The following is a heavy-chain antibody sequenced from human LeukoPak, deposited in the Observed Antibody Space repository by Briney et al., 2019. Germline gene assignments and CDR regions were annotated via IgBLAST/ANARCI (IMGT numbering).Heavy chain of an antibody. V-gene: IGHV3-9*01. Sequence: PGGSLRLSCAASGFTFADYAMHWVRQAPGKGLEWVSGISWNSGSIDYADSVKGRFTISRDNAKNSLYLQMNSLRAEDTALYYCTPMDFYGMDVWGQGTTVTVS. CDR3: TPMDFYGMDV. J-gene: IGHJ6*02. CDR1: GFTFADYA. D-gene: IGHD3-3*01. CDR2: ISWNSGSI.